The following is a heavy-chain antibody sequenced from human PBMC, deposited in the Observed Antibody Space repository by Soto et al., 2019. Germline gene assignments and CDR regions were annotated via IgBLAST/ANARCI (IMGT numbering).Heavy chain of an antibody. CDR2: ISYDGSNK. CDR3: AKESGYSSGWYCNY. D-gene: IGHD6-19*01. Sequence: QVQLVESGGGVVQPGRSLRLSCAASGFTFRSYGMHWVRQAPGKGLEWVAVISYDGSNKYYADSVKGRFTISSDNSKHTLYMQMNSLRAEDTAVYYCAKESGYSSGWYCNYWGQGTLVTVSS. V-gene: IGHV3-30*18. CDR1: GFTFRSYG. J-gene: IGHJ4*02.